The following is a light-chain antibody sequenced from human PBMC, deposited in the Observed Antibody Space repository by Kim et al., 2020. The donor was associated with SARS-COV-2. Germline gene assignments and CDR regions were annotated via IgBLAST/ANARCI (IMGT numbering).Light chain of an antibody. Sequence: QAVVTQEPSLTVSPGGTVTLTCASSTGAVTSAYYPNWLLQKPGQAPRSLIYSATKIHSWTPARFSGSLLGGKAALTLSGAQPEDEAEYYCLLYYGGAQHWVFGGGTQLTVL. J-gene: IGLJ3*02. CDR1: TGAVTSAYY. CDR2: SAT. CDR3: LLYYGGAQHWV. V-gene: IGLV7-43*01.